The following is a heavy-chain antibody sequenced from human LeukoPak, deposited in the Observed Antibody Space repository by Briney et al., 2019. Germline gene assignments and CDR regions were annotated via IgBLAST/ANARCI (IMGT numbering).Heavy chain of an antibody. Sequence: PGGSLRLSCAASGFTFSSYGMSWVRQAPGKGLEWVPAISDTGNTYHADSVKGRFTISRDSSKNTLFLQMNRLRPEDAAVYYCAKAPVTTCRGAFCYPFDYWGLGTLVTVSS. V-gene: IGHV3-23*01. J-gene: IGHJ4*02. CDR1: GFTFSSYG. CDR2: ISDTGNT. D-gene: IGHD2-15*01. CDR3: AKAPVTTCRGAFCYPFDY.